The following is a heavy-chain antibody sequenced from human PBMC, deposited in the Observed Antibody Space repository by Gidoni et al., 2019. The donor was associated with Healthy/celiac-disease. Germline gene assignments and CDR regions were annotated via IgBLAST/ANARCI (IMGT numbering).Heavy chain of an antibody. CDR3: ARDFVVGYYHWYFDL. CDR1: GYTFTGYY. CDR2: INPNSGGT. D-gene: IGHD3-22*01. V-gene: IGHV1-2*02. J-gene: IGHJ2*01. Sequence: QVQLVQSGAEVKKPGASVKVSCKASGYTFTGYYMHWVRQAPGQGLEWMGWINPNSGGTNYAQKFQGRVTMTRDTSISTAYMELSRLRSDDTAVYYCARDFVVGYYHWYFDLWGRGTLVTVSS.